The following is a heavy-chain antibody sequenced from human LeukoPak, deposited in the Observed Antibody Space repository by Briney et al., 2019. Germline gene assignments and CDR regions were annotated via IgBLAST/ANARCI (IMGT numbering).Heavy chain of an antibody. D-gene: IGHD3-22*01. V-gene: IGHV3-30*03. J-gene: IGHJ3*02. CDR1: GFTFSSYG. CDR2: ISYDGSNK. CDR3: ATHYYDSSGYYFDAFDI. Sequence: GGSLRLSCAASGFTFSSYGMHWVRQAPGKGLEWVAVISYDGSNKYYADSVKGRFTISRDNSKNTLYLQMNSLRAEDTAVYYCATHYYDSSGYYFDAFDIWGQGTMVTVSS.